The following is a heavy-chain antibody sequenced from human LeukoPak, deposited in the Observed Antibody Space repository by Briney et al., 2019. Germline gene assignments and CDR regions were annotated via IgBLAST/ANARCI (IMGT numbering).Heavy chain of an antibody. CDR1: GFTFSSYA. CDR2: ITGSGGST. D-gene: IGHD3-10*01. J-gene: IGHJ4*02. V-gene: IGHV3-23*01. CDR3: AWELFDFDY. Sequence: GGSLRLSCAASGFTFSSYAMTWVRQAPGKGLEWVSEITGSGGSTYYADSLKGRFTISRDNSKNTLYLQMNSLRAEDTAVYYCAWELFDFDYWGQGTLVTVSS.